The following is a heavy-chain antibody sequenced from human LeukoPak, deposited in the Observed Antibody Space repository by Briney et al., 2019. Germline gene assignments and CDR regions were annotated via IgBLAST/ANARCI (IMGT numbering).Heavy chain of an antibody. D-gene: IGHD3-9*01. V-gene: IGHV4-59*01. CDR2: IYYSGST. CDR1: GGSISSYY. CDR3: ARGLRYFVWATPPDY. Sequence: SETLSLTCTVSGGSISSYYWSWIRQPPGKGLEWIGYIYYSGSTNYNPSLKSRVTISVDSSKNQFSLKLSSVTAADTAVYYCARGLRYFVWATPPDYWGQGTLVTVSS. J-gene: IGHJ4*02.